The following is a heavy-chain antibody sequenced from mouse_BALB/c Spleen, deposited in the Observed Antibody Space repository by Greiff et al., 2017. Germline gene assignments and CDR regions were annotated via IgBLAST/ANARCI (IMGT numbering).Heavy chain of an antibody. D-gene: IGHD1-1*02. J-gene: IGHJ4*01. Sequence: QVHVKQSGPGLVAPSQSLSITCTVSGFSLTGYGVNWVRQPPGKGLEWLGMIWGDGSTDYNSALKSRLSISKDNSKSQVFLKMNSLQTDDTARYYCARDHGGNYDYAMDYWGQGTSVNVSA. V-gene: IGHV2-6-7*01. CDR2: IWGDGST. CDR3: ARDHGGNYDYAMDY. CDR1: GFSLTGYG.